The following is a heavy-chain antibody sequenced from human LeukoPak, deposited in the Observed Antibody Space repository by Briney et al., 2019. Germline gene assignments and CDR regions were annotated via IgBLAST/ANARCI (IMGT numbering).Heavy chain of an antibody. D-gene: IGHD1-26*01. CDR2: MNPNSGNT. CDR3: ARIPGRYYYYYMDV. CDR1: GYTFTSYD. J-gene: IGHJ6*03. Sequence: GASVKVSCKASGYTFTSYDINWVRQATGQGLEWMGWMNPNSGNTGYAQKFQGRVTMTRNTSISTAYMELSSLRSEDTAVYYCARIPGRYYYYYMDVWGKGTTVTISS. V-gene: IGHV1-8*01.